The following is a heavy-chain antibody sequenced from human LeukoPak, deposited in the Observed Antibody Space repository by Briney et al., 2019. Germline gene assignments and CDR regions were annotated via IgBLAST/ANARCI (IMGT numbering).Heavy chain of an antibody. D-gene: IGHD1-26*01. V-gene: IGHV4-4*07. CDR2: IYLGGSP. J-gene: IGHJ5*02. CDR1: GGSIDSSS. CDR3: ANWVGNWFDP. Sequence: TSETLSLTCTVFGGSIDSSSWSWIRQPVGRGLEWIGRIYLGGSPIYNPSLKSRVIMTVDTSTNQFLLWLRSVTAADTATYYSANWVGNWFDPWGQGTLVTVSS.